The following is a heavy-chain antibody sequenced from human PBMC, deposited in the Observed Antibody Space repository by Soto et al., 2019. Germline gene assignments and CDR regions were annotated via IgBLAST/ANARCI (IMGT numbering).Heavy chain of an antibody. D-gene: IGHD6-19*01. CDR2: IYYSGST. J-gene: IGHJ5*02. CDR3: ARSLYSSGWYWYNWFDP. Sequence: SETLSLTCTVSCGSVSSGSYYWSWIRQPPGKGLEWIGYIYYSGSTNYNPSLKSRVTISVDTSKNQFSLKLSSVTAADTAVYYCARSLYSSGWYWYNWFDPWGQGTLVTVSS. CDR1: CGSVSSGSYY. V-gene: IGHV4-61*01.